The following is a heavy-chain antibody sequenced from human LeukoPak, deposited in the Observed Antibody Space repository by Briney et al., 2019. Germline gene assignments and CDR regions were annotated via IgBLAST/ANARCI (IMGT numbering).Heavy chain of an antibody. CDR1: GGSISSYY. V-gene: IGHV4-4*07. J-gene: IGHJ4*02. CDR3: ARSAFLVTAPGLYYFDY. CDR2: IYNSGST. D-gene: IGHD6-13*01. Sequence: SETLSLTCTVSGGSISSYYWSWIQQPAGKGLEWIGLIYNSGSTNYNPSLKGRVTMSVATSKNQFSLHLSSVTAADTAVYYCARSAFLVTAPGLYYFDYWGQGTLVAVSS.